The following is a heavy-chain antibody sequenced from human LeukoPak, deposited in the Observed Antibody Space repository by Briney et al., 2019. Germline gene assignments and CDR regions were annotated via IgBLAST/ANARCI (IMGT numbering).Heavy chain of an antibody. CDR3: ARVPTYYYDSSGHDGPIDY. D-gene: IGHD3-22*01. CDR2: INHSGTT. Sequence: SETLSLTCAVYGGSFSGYYWSWIRQPPGKGLEWIGKINHSGTTNYNPSLKSRVTMSVDTSKHQFSLHLTSVTAADTAVYYCARVPTYYYDSSGHDGPIDYWGQGTLVTVSS. CDR1: GGSFSGYY. J-gene: IGHJ4*02. V-gene: IGHV4-34*01.